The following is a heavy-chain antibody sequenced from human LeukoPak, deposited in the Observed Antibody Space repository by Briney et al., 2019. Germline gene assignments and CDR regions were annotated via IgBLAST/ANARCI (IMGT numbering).Heavy chain of an antibody. D-gene: IGHD3-3*01. CDR1: GFTFSSYW. Sequence: PGGSLRLSCAASGFTFSSYWMSWVRQAPGKGLEWGANIKQDGSEKYYVDSVKGLFTISRNNAKNSLYLKTNSLRAEATAVYYCARDRLGELRFLESLLSYFDYWGQGTLVTVSS. CDR3: ARDRLGELRFLESLLSYFDY. J-gene: IGHJ4*02. V-gene: IGHV3-7*01. CDR2: IKQDGSEK.